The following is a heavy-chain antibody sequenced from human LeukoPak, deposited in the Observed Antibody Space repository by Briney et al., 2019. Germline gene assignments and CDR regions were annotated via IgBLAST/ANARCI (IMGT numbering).Heavy chain of an antibody. Sequence: GGSLRLSCAASGFTFSSYAMHWVRQAPGKGLEWVAVISYDGSNKYYADSVKGRFTISRDNSKNTLYLQMNSLRAEDTAVYYCARDRFPPASSGLDAFDIWGQGTIVTVSS. D-gene: IGHD6-19*01. CDR2: ISYDGSNK. V-gene: IGHV3-30-3*01. J-gene: IGHJ3*02. CDR1: GFTFSSYA. CDR3: ARDRFPPASSGLDAFDI.